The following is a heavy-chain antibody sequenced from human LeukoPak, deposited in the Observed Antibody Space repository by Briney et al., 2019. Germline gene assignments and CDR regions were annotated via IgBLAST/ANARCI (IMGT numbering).Heavy chain of an antibody. CDR3: ARGLIHYDDVNWFDP. V-gene: IGHV4-61*08. CDR2: IYHSGST. Sequence: SETLSLTCTVSGGSISSGGYSWSWIRQPPGKGLEWIGYIYHSGSTNYNPSLKSRVTISVDTSKNQFSLKLSSVTAADTAVYYCARGLIHYDDVNWFDPWGQGTLVTVSS. D-gene: IGHD4-17*01. J-gene: IGHJ5*02. CDR1: GGSISSGGYS.